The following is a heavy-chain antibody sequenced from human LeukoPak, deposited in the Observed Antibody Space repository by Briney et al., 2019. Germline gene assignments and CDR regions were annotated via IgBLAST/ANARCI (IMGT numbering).Heavy chain of an antibody. V-gene: IGHV4-34*01. CDR1: GGSFSGYY. CDR2: INHSGST. J-gene: IGHJ6*03. CDR3: ARGEPNVEAFYYYYYYMDV. Sequence: SETLSLTCAVYGGSFSGYYWSWIRQPPGKGLEWIGEINHSGSTNYNPSLKSRVTISVDTSKNQFSLKLSSVTAADTAVYYCARGEPNVEAFYYYYYYMDVWGKGTTVTVSS. D-gene: IGHD1-1*01.